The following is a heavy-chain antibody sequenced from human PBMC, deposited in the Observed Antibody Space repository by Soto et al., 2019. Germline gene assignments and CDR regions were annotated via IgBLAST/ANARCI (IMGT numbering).Heavy chain of an antibody. D-gene: IGHD2-8*01. CDR3: AREGYCTNGVCHQYMDV. CDR2: IWYDGSNK. CDR1: GFTFSSYG. Sequence: GGSLRLSCAASGFTFSSYGMHWVRQAPGKGLEWVAVIWYDGSNKYYADSVKGRFTISRDNSKNTLYLQMNSLRAEDTAVYYCAREGYCTNGVCHQYMDVWGKGTTVTVSS. J-gene: IGHJ6*03. V-gene: IGHV3-33*01.